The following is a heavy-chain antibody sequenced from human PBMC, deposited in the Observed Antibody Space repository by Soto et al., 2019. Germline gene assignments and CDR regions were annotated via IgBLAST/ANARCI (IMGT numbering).Heavy chain of an antibody. V-gene: IGHV1-69*13. Sequence: GASVQVSCKASGGTFSSYAISWVRQAPGQGLEWMGGIIPIFGTANYAQKFQGRVTITADESTSTAYMELSSLRSEDTAVYYCASPFWGGYYTGRHSGYYGMDVWGQGTTVTVSS. CDR2: IIPIFGTA. CDR3: ASPFWGGYYTGRHSGYYGMDV. J-gene: IGHJ6*02. D-gene: IGHD3-3*01. CDR1: GGTFSSYA.